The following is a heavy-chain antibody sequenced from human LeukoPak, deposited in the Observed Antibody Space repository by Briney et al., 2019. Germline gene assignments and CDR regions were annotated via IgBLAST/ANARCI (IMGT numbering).Heavy chain of an antibody. Sequence: GASVKASCKASGYTFTDYYVHWVRQAPGQGLEWMGWINPNSGGTSYAQKLQGRVTMTTDTSTSTAYMELRSLRSDDTAVYYCARGHSRRYSPRAQDAFDIWGQGTMVTVSS. CDR1: GYTFTDYY. D-gene: IGHD5-18*01. V-gene: IGHV1-2*02. CDR2: INPNSGGT. CDR3: ARGHSRRYSPRAQDAFDI. J-gene: IGHJ3*02.